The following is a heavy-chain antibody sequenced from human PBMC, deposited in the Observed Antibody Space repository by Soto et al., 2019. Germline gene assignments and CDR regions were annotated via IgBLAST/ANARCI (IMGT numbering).Heavy chain of an antibody. CDR3: AKDEQAAPNPN. J-gene: IGHJ4*02. D-gene: IGHD6-13*01. CDR2: ISGSGGST. CDR1: GFTFSSYA. Sequence: GGSLRLSCAAPGFTFSSYAMSWVRQAPGKGLEWVSAISGSGGSTYYADSVKGRFTISRDNSKNTLYLQMNSLRAEDTAVYYCAKDEQAAPNPNWGQGTLVTVSS. V-gene: IGHV3-23*01.